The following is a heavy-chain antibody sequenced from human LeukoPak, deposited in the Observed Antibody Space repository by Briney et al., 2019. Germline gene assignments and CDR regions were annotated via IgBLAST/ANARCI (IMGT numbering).Heavy chain of an antibody. V-gene: IGHV1-69*13. CDR2: IIPIFGTA. D-gene: IGHD6-13*01. CDR1: GGTFSSYA. CDR3: ARGGLYSSSLTYYFDY. J-gene: IGHJ4*02. Sequence: SVKVSCKASGGTFSSYAISWVRQAPRQGLEWMGGIIPIFGTANYAQKFQGRVTITADESTSTAYMELSSLRSEDTAVYYCARGGLYSSSLTYYFDYWGQGTLVTVSS.